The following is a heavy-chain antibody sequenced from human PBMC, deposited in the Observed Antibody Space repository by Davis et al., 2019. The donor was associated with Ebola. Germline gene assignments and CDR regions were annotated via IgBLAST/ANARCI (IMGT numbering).Heavy chain of an antibody. CDR3: ARHAEGTYYDFWSGYYRDGIDY. Sequence: PGGSLRLSCKGSGYSFTSYWIGWVRQLPGKGLEWMGIIYPGDSDTRYSPSFQGQVTISADKSISTAYLQWSSLKASDTAMYYCARHAEGTYYDFWSGYYRDGIDYWGQGTLVTVSS. J-gene: IGHJ4*02. D-gene: IGHD3-3*01. V-gene: IGHV5-51*01. CDR1: GYSFTSYW. CDR2: IYPGDSDT.